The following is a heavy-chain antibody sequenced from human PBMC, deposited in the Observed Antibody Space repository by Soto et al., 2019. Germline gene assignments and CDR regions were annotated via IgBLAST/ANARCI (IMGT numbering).Heavy chain of an antibody. CDR3: ARGYTGSAGRFDS. Sequence: PWESLKISCQASGYNFVTYWIAWVRRTPGKGPEWMGLVYPGKAKTIYSPSFQGQVTVSADKSNTTDYLQWGSLRASDRGIYYCARGYTGSAGRFDSWGQGTLVTVSS. D-gene: IGHD2-2*02. V-gene: IGHV5-51*01. CDR2: VYPGKAKT. J-gene: IGHJ5*01. CDR1: GYNFVTYW.